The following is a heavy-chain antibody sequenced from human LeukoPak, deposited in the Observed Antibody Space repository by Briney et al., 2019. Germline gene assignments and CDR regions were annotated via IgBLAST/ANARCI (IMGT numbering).Heavy chain of an antibody. CDR3: AKDRAMIRPTYFDY. CDR1: GFTFSNYA. Sequence: GGSLRLSCAASGFTFSNYAMSWVRQAPGKGLEWVSTISGSGGTAYYADSVKGRFTISRDNSKNTLYLQVNTLRAEDTAVYYCAKDRAMIRPTYFDYWGQGTLVTASS. V-gene: IGHV3-23*01. D-gene: IGHD3-22*01. CDR2: ISGSGGTA. J-gene: IGHJ4*02.